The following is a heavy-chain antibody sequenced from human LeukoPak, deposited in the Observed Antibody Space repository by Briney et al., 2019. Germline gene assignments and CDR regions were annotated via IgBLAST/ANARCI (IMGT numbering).Heavy chain of an antibody. V-gene: IGHV4-59*02. CDR3: ARGSGWYPH. D-gene: IGHD6-19*01. Sequence: PSETLSLTCSASGGSVGSNYWSWVRQPPGKGLEWIGYISYSGDTKYNPSLKSRLSMSVDTSKNQCSLMLTSVTAADTAVYYCARGSGWYPHWGQGTLVTVSS. J-gene: IGHJ1*01. CDR2: ISYSGDT. CDR1: GGSVGSNY.